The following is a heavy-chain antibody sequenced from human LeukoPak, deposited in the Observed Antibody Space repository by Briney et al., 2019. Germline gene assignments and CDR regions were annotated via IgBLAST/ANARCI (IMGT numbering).Heavy chain of an antibody. Sequence: GASVKVSCKASGYTFTTHGISWVRQAPGQGLEWMGWIAGSNGNTNYAEGLQGRVTMTTDTSTSTAYLELRSLRSDDTAVYYCATAIPEMATIGHYYYMDVWGNGTTVTVSS. CDR2: IAGSNGNT. V-gene: IGHV1-18*01. J-gene: IGHJ6*03. CDR3: ATAIPEMATIGHYYYMDV. CDR1: GYTFTTHG. D-gene: IGHD5-24*01.